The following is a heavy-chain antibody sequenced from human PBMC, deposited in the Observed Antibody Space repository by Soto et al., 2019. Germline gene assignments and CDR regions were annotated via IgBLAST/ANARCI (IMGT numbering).Heavy chain of an antibody. CDR1: GGSISSYY. Sequence: SETLSLTCTVSGGSISSYYWSWIRQPPGKGLEWIGYIYYSGSTNYNPSLKSRVTISVDTSKNQFYLKVTSVTAADTAVYYCARQTYSGSYYSYWGQGTLVTVSS. CDR2: IYYSGST. J-gene: IGHJ4*02. D-gene: IGHD1-26*01. CDR3: ARQTYSGSYYSY. V-gene: IGHV4-59*08.